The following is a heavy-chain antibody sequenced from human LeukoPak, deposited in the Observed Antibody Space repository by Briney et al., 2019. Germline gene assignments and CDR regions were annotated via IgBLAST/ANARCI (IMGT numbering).Heavy chain of an antibody. V-gene: IGHV3-21*01. CDR2: ISSSSSYI. D-gene: IGHD3-22*01. Sequence: GGSLRLSCAASGFTFSSYSMNWVRQAPGKGLEWVSSISSSSSYIYYADSVKGRFTISRDNAKNSLYLQMNSLRAEDTAVYYCASILNPKPAYYYDRVVTPDHDAFDIWGQGTMVTVSS. CDR1: GFTFSSYS. J-gene: IGHJ3*02. CDR3: ASILNPKPAYYYDRVVTPDHDAFDI.